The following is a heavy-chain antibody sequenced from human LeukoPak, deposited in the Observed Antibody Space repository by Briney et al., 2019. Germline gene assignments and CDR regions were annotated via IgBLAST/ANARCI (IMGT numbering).Heavy chain of an antibody. CDR2: INPSGGST. Sequence: ASVKVSCKASGYTFTSYYMHWVRQAPGQGLEWMGMINPSGGSTSYAQKFQGRVTMTRDTSTSTVYMELSSLRSEDTAVYYCAREPRGRSGWYRDYFDYWGQGTLVTVSS. J-gene: IGHJ4*02. CDR1: GYTFTSYY. CDR3: AREPRGRSGWYRDYFDY. V-gene: IGHV1-46*01. D-gene: IGHD6-19*01.